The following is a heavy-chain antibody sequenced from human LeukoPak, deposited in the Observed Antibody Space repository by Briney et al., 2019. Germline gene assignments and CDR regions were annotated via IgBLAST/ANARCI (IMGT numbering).Heavy chain of an antibody. D-gene: IGHD3-9*01. J-gene: IGHJ4*02. CDR2: ITGSGGNT. V-gene: IGHV3-23*01. CDR1: GFTFSNYA. CDR3: AKWGDYDVLTGYYVSDY. Sequence: GASLRLSCVASGFTFSNYAMSWVRQAPGKGLEWVSAITGSGGNTYCADSVKGRFTISRDNSKNTVFLQMNRLRAEDTAVYYCAKWGDYDVLTGYYVSDYWGQGALVTVSS.